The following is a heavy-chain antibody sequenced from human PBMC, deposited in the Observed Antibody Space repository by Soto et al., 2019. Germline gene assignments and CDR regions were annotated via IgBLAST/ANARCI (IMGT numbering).Heavy chain of an antibody. J-gene: IGHJ4*02. CDR2: IYYSGST. V-gene: IGHV4-31*03. D-gene: IGHD6-19*01. Sequence: SETLSLTCTVSGGSISSGGYYWSWIRQHPGKGLEWIGYIYYSGSTYYNPSLKSRVTISVDTSKNQFSLKLSSVTAADTAVYYCARGPVAHFDYWGQGTLVTVSS. CDR3: ARGPVAHFDY. CDR1: GGSISSGGYY.